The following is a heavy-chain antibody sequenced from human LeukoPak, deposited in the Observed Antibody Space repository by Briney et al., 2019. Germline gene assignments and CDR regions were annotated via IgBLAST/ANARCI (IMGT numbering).Heavy chain of an antibody. V-gene: IGHV4-39*01. J-gene: IGHJ5*02. CDR1: GGSISGSNYY. Sequence: PSETLSLTCTVSGGSISGSNYYWGWIRQPPGKGLEWIGIIYYNGNTYYKPSLKGRVTISVDTSKNQFSLKLSPVTAADTAVYYRARGAIPGPLAAAGQSWFDPWGQGTLVTVSS. CDR3: ARGAIPGPLAAAGQSWFDP. D-gene: IGHD6-13*01. CDR2: IYYNGNT.